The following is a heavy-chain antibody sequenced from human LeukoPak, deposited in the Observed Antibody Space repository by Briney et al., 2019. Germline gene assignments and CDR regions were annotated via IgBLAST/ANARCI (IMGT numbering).Heavy chain of an antibody. V-gene: IGHV4-39*07. Sequence: SETLSLTCTVSGGSISRSSYYWGWIRQTPGKGPEWIGSIYYGGSTYYNPSLKSRVTISVDTSKNQFSLKLNSVTAADTAVYYCARVRYCSTNRCYDREFDNWGQGTLVTVSS. CDR1: GGSISRSSYY. CDR2: IYYGGST. CDR3: ARVRYCSTNRCYDREFDN. J-gene: IGHJ4*02. D-gene: IGHD2-2*01.